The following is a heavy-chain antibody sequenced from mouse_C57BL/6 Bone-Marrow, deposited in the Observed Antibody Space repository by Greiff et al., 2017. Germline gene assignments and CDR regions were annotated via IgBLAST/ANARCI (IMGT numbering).Heavy chain of an antibody. CDR3: ARKRLRRTGFAY. CDR1: GFTFSDYG. J-gene: IGHJ3*01. Sequence: DVQLQESGGGLVKPGGSLKLSCAASGFTFSDYGMHWVRQAPEKGLEWVAYISSGSSTIYYADTVKGRFTISRDNAKNTLFLQMTSLRSEDTAMYYCARKRLRRTGFAYWGQGTLVTVSA. V-gene: IGHV5-17*01. CDR2: ISSGSSTI. D-gene: IGHD2-4*01.